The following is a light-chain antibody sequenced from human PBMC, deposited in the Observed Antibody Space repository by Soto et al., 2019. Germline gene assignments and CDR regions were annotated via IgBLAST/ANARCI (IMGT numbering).Light chain of an antibody. Sequence: VLTQSPGTLSLSPGARATLSCRASQSVSSNYLAWYQQKPGQAPRLLIYAASSRATGIPDRFSGSGSGTDFTLTISRLEPEDFAVYYCQQYGRSPWTFGQGTKVDIK. V-gene: IGKV3-20*01. J-gene: IGKJ1*01. CDR1: QSVSSNY. CDR3: QQYGRSPWT. CDR2: AAS.